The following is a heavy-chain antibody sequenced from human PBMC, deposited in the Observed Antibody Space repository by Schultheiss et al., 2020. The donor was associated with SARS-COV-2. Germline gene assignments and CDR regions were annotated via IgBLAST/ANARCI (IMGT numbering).Heavy chain of an antibody. J-gene: IGHJ5*02. Sequence: SETLSLTFTVSGGSISSYYWSWIRQPPGKGLEWIGYIYYSGSTNYNPSLKSRVTISVDTSKNQFSLKLSSVTAADTAVYYCARLRYCSGGSCYGGFFWFDPWGQGTLVTVSS. CDR1: GGSISSYY. CDR3: ARLRYCSGGSCYGGFFWFDP. D-gene: IGHD2-15*01. CDR2: IYYSGST. V-gene: IGHV4-59*08.